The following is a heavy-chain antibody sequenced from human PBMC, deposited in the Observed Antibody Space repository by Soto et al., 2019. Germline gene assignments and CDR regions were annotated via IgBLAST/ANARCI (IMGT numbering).Heavy chain of an antibody. V-gene: IGHV3-30*18. D-gene: IGHD3-22*01. CDR1: GFTFSNFG. J-gene: IGHJ4*02. Sequence: PGGSLRLSCAASGFTFSNFGMHWVRQAPGKGLEWVAHISYDGSNEHYTDAVKGRFTISRDNSKNTLYVQMNSLRAEDTAVYYCGKDTYYYDSSGYYIFDNSGQGTLVTVSS. CDR3: GKDTYYYDSSGYYIFDN. CDR2: ISYDGSNE.